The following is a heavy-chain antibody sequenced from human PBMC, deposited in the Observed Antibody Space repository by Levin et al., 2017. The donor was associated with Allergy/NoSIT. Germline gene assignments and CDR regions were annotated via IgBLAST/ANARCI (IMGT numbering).Heavy chain of an antibody. CDR3: SRQGTTGTTDKYLFYGMDV. Sequence: PGGSLRLSCKGFGSNFTNYWIGWVRQMPGKGLEWMAMIYPGDSDTRYSPSFQGQVTISADKSISTAYLQWSSLKASDTAMYYCSRQGTTGTTDKYLFYGMDVWGHGTPVTVSS. D-gene: IGHD1-1*01. CDR2: IYPGDSDT. J-gene: IGHJ6*02. CDR1: GSNFTNYW. V-gene: IGHV5-51*01.